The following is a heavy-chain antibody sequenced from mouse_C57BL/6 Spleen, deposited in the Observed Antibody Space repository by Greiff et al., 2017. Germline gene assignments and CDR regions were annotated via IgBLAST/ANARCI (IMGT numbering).Heavy chain of an antibody. J-gene: IGHJ3*01. CDR3: SSLYDYDWFAY. Sequence: QVQLQQPGTELVKPGASVKLSCKASGYTFTSYWMHWVKQRPGQGLEWIGNINPSNGGTNYNEKFKSKATLTVDKSSSTTYMQHSNLTSEDSTVNYCSSLYDYDWFAYWGQGTLVTVSA. D-gene: IGHD2-4*01. V-gene: IGHV1-53*01. CDR1: GYTFTSYW. CDR2: INPSNGGT.